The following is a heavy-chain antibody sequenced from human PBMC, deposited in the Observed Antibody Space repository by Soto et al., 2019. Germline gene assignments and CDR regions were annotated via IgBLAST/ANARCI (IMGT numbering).Heavy chain of an antibody. CDR1: GFTFSNAW. J-gene: IGHJ5*02. D-gene: IGHD5-18*01. CDR3: TTEASYGYFRWAVP. Sequence: GGSLRLSCAASGFTFSNAWMNWVRQAPGKGLEWVGRIKSKTDGGTTDYAAPVKGRFTISRDDSKNTLYLQMNSLKTEDTAVYYCTTEASYGYFRWAVPWGQGTLVTVSS. CDR2: IKSKTDGGTT. V-gene: IGHV3-15*07.